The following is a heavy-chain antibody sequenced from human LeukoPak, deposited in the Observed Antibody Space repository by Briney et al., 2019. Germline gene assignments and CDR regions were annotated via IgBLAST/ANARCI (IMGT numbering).Heavy chain of an antibody. V-gene: IGHV4-34*01. CDR1: GGSFSGYY. CDR3: ARARSLRRFDP. J-gene: IGHJ5*02. Sequence: SETLSLTCAVYGGSFSGYYRSWIRQPPGKGLEWIGEINHSGSTNYNPSLKSRVTISVDTSKNQFSLKLSSVTAADTAVYYCARARSLRRFDPWGQGTLVTVSS. D-gene: IGHD4-17*01. CDR2: INHSGST.